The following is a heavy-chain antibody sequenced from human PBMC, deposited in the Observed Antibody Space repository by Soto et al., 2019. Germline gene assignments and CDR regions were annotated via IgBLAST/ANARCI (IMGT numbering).Heavy chain of an antibody. J-gene: IGHJ6*02. CDR2: IYYSGST. CDR1: CGSISSYY. CDR3: ARQVGYGDYYYYGMDV. V-gene: IGHV4-59*08. D-gene: IGHD4-17*01. Sequence: SETLSLTCTVPCGSISSYYWSWIRQPPGKGLEWIEYIYYSGSTNYNPPLKSRVTISVDTSKNQFSLKLSSVTAADTAVYYCARQVGYGDYYYYGMDVWGQGTTVT.